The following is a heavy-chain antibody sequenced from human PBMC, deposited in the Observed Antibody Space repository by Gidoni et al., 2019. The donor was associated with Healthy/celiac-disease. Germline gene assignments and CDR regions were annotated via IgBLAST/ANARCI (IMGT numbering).Heavy chain of an antibody. CDR3: ARYNWNYAADY. D-gene: IGHD1-7*01. CDR1: GFTFSSYG. V-gene: IGHV3-33*01. J-gene: IGHJ4*02. CDR2: ILYDGSNK. Sequence: QVQLVESGGGVVQPGRSLGISCAAYGFTFSSYGMHWVRQAPRKGLEWVAVILYDGSNKYYADSVKGRFTISRDNSKNTLYLQMNSLRAEDTAVYYCARYNWNYAADYWGQGTLVTVSS.